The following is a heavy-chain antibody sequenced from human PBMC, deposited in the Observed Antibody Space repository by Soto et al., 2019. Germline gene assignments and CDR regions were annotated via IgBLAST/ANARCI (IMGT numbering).Heavy chain of an antibody. CDR1: GGTFSGYA. D-gene: IGHD6-13*01. Sequence: SVKVSCKASGGTFSGYAISWVLQAPGQGLEWMGGIIPIFGTANYAQKFQGRVTITADESTSTAYMELSSLRSEDTAVYYCATNPYRIAVAAHGGYWGQGTLVTVSS. CDR3: ATNPYRIAVAAHGGY. J-gene: IGHJ4*02. CDR2: IIPIFGTA. V-gene: IGHV1-69*13.